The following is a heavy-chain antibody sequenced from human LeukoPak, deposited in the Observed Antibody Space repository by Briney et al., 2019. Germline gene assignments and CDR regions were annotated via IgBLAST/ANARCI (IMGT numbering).Heavy chain of an antibody. J-gene: IGHJ4*02. D-gene: IGHD2-2*01. CDR2: IRGSGGST. V-gene: IGHV3-23*01. CDR3: ARVGSSTNGEIDY. Sequence: PGGSLRLSCAASGFTFSSYAMSWVRQAPGKGLEWVSAIRGSGGSTYYADSVKGRFTISRDNSKNTLYLQMNSLRAEDTAVYYCARVGSSTNGEIDYWGQGTLVTVSS. CDR1: GFTFSSYA.